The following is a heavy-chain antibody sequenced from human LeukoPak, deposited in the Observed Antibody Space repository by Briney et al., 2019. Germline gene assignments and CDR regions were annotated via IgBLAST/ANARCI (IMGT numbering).Heavy chain of an antibody. D-gene: IGHD2-2*01. V-gene: IGHV1-2*02. CDR2: INPNSGGT. CDR1: GYTFTGYY. Sequence: ASVKVSCKASGYTFTGYYMHWVRQAPGQGLEWMGWINPNSGGTNYAQKFQGGVTMTRDTSISTAYMELSRLRSDDTAVYYCPRDPFGYCSSTSCYASDYWGQGTLVTVSS. J-gene: IGHJ4*02. CDR3: PRDPFGYCSSTSCYASDY.